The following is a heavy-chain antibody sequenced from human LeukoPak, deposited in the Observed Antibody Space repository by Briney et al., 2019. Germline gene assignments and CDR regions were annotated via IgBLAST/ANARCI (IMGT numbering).Heavy chain of an antibody. CDR3: ARDSGSYYGMDV. D-gene: IGHD3-10*01. Sequence: GGSLRLSCAASGFTFSSYSMNWVRQAPGKGLEWVSYISSSSSTIYYADSVKGRFTISRDNAKNSLYLQVNSLRAEDTAVYYCARDSGSYYGMDVWGQGTTVTVSS. V-gene: IGHV3-48*04. J-gene: IGHJ6*02. CDR2: ISSSSSTI. CDR1: GFTFSSYS.